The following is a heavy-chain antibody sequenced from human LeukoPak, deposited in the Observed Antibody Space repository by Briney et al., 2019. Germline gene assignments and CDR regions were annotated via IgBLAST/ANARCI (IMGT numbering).Heavy chain of an antibody. D-gene: IGHD5-12*01. J-gene: IGHJ5*02. V-gene: IGHV3-23*01. CDR1: GFTFSSYG. CDR3: AKDLDSGYDYGWFDP. Sequence: GGSLRLSCAASGFTFSSYGMSWVRQAPGKGLEWASAISGSGGSTYYADSVKGRFTISRDNSKNTLYLQMNSLRAEDTAVYYCAKDLDSGYDYGWFDPWGQGTLVTVSS. CDR2: ISGSGGST.